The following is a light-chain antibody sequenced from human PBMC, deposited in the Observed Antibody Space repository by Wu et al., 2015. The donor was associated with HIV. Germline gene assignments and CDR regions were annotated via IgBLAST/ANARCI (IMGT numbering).Light chain of an antibody. Sequence: RSTLSCQGQVTSIKSTTFRPWVPTAENLGHGVPRLLHLWCIQQGTGIPDRFSGSGSGTDFTLTISRLEPEDFAVYYCQQYGRTFGQGTKVEIK. CDR2: CI. J-gene: IGKJ1*01. CDR1: TSIKSTT. V-gene: IGKV3-20*01. CDR3: QQYGRT.